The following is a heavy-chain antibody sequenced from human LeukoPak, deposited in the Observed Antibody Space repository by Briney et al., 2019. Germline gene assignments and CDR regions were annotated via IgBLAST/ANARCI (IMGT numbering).Heavy chain of an antibody. Sequence: SETLSLTCSVSGDSINSNYWSWMRQPPGKGLEWIGYIYYGGSTNYNPSLKSRVSMSVDTSKNQFSLNLSSVTAADTAVYYCARTKYSSRPFDYWGQGTLVTVSS. J-gene: IGHJ4*02. CDR2: IYYGGST. V-gene: IGHV4-59*08. D-gene: IGHD6-13*01. CDR1: GDSINSNY. CDR3: ARTKYSSRPFDY.